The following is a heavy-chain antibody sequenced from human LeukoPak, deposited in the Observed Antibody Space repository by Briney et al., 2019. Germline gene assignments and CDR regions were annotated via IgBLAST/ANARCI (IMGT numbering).Heavy chain of an antibody. CDR2: IWYDGSNK. J-gene: IGHJ6*02. V-gene: IGHV3-33*01. CDR1: GFTFSSYG. D-gene: IGHD1-26*01. CDR3: ARASEWELLHYYYYYGMDV. Sequence: GGSLRLSCAASGFTFSSYGMHWVHQAPGKGLEWVAVIWYDGSNKYYADSVKGRFTISRDNSKNTLYLQMNSLRAEDTAVYYCARASEWELLHYYYYYGMDVWGQGTTVTVSS.